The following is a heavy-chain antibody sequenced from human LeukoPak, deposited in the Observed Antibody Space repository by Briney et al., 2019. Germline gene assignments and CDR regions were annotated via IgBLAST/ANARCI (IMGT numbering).Heavy chain of an antibody. J-gene: IGHJ3*02. CDR2: IHFSGST. CDR1: GGFFSNGDYY. V-gene: IGHV4-31*03. Sequence: SETLSLTCTVSGGFFSNGDYYWSWIRQHPGKGLEWVGYIHFSGSTYYNPSLKSRVNISLDTSKNQFSLRLTSVTAADTAVYYCARAVATRRSDDAFDIWGQGTMVTVSS. CDR3: ARAVATRRSDDAFDI. D-gene: IGHD5-12*01.